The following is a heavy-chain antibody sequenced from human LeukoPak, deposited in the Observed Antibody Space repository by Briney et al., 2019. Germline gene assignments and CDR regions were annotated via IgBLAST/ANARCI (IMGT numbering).Heavy chain of an antibody. CDR2: IFYTGST. V-gene: IGHV4-59*01. J-gene: IGHJ3*02. CDR1: GGSISSSY. CDR3: ARARYSRAWYASDI. Sequence: SETLSLTCTVSGGSISSSYWSWIRQPPRKGLEWIGYIFYTGSTDYNPSLKSRVTISVDTSKNQFSLKVNSVTAADTAVYYCARARYSRAWYASDIWGQGTVVTVSA. D-gene: IGHD6-19*01.